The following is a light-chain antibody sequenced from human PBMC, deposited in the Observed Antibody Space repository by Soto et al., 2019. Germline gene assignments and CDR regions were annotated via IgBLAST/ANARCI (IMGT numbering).Light chain of an antibody. CDR3: QVWDSSHDGE. Sequence: SYELTQPPSVSVAPGQTATITCGRNNIGSKSVHWYQQRPGQAPVLVVYDDSDRPSGIPERFSGSNSGNTATLTISGVEAGDEADYYCQVWDSSHDGEFGGGTQLTVL. V-gene: IGLV3-21*02. CDR1: NIGSKS. CDR2: DDS. J-gene: IGLJ2*01.